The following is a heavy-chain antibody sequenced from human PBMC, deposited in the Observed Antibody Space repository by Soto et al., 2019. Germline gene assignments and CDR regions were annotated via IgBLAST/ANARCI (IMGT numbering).Heavy chain of an antibody. CDR3: ARDGPHCSGGSCYRSDAFDI. CDR1: GGSISSYY. D-gene: IGHD2-15*01. J-gene: IGHJ3*02. Sequence: SETLSLTCTVSGGSISSYYWSWIRQPPGKGLEWIGYIYYSGSTNYNPSLKSRVTISVDTSKNQFSLKLSSVTAADTAVYYCARDGPHCSGGSCYRSDAFDIWGQGTMVTVSS. V-gene: IGHV4-59*01. CDR2: IYYSGST.